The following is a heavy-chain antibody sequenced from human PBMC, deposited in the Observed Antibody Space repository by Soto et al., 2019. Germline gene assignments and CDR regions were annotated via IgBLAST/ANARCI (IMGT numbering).Heavy chain of an antibody. D-gene: IGHD3-22*01. V-gene: IGHV4-30-2*01. CDR3: ARVRREYDNSGPVDY. CDR2: IYYGGGT. J-gene: IGHJ4*02. CDR1: GGSISSGDYS. Sequence: QLQLQESGSGLVKPSQTLSLTCAVSGGSISSGDYSWNWIRQPPGKGLEWIGYIYYGGGTYYNPSLQSRVTMSVDRYRNQFSLKLNSVTAADTAVYYCARVRREYDNSGPVDYWGQGTLVTVSS.